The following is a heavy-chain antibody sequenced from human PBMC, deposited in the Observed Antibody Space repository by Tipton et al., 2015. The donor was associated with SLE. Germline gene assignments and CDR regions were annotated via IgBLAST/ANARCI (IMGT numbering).Heavy chain of an antibody. CDR1: GFSFTTYT. Sequence: SLRLSCAASGFSFTTYTINWVRQTPGRGLEWVSSISATSDTNYADSVKGRFTISRDNARKSLYLQMNSLRVEDTGVYYCGRIPKSAGWPNWLDPWGLGTRVTVSS. V-gene: IGHV3-21*03. CDR2: ISATSDT. D-gene: IGHD6-19*01. CDR3: GRIPKSAGWPNWLDP. J-gene: IGHJ5*02.